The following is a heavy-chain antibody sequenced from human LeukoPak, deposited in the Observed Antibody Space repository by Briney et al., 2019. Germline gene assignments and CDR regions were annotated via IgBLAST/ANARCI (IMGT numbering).Heavy chain of an antibody. CDR2: IYYSGST. D-gene: IGHD3-9*01. Sequence: SETLSLTCAVYGGSFSSYYWSWIRQPPGKGLEWIGYIYYSGSTNYNPSLKSRVTISVDTSKNQFSLKLSSVTAADTAVYYCAGARYYDILTGYYPFFDYWGQGTLVAVSS. J-gene: IGHJ4*02. CDR3: AGARYYDILTGYYPFFDY. V-gene: IGHV4-59*01. CDR1: GGSFSSYY.